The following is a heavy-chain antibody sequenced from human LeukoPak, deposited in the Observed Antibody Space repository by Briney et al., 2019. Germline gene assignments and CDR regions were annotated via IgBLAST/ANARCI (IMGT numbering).Heavy chain of an antibody. D-gene: IGHD3-3*01. Sequence: GGSLRLSCSASGFTFSSYGMHWVRQAPGKGLEWVAVIWHDGTKKYYADPVKGRFTVSRDNGKNSVFLQMDSLRAEDTAVYFCARDSWRVLDYWGQGTLVTVSS. CDR2: IWHDGTKK. CDR1: GFTFSSYG. V-gene: IGHV3-33*01. CDR3: ARDSWRVLDY. J-gene: IGHJ4*02.